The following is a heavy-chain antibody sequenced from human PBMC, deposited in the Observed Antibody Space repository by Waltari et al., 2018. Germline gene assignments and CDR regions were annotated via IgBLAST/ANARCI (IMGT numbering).Heavy chain of an antibody. CDR3: ARRGYYDSSGYYGFDP. Sequence: QVQLQESGPGLVKPSETLSLTCAVSVYSISSAYYLGWIRQPPGKGLEWIGSIYHSGSTYYNPSLKSRVTISVDTSKNQFSLKLSSVTAADTAVYYCARRGYYDSSGYYGFDPWGQGTLVTVSS. V-gene: IGHV4-38-2*01. CDR1: VYSISSAYY. J-gene: IGHJ5*02. D-gene: IGHD3-22*01. CDR2: IYHSGST.